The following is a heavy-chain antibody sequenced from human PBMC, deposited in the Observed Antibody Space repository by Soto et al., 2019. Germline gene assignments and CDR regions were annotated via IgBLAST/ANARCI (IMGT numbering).Heavy chain of an antibody. CDR3: ARDDPYTIFGVVSYYGMDV. Sequence: GGSLRLSCAASGFTFSSYSMNWVRQAPGKGLEWVSYISSSSSTIYYADSVKGRFTISRDNAKNSLYLQMNSLRDEDTAVYYCARDDPYTIFGVVSYYGMDVWGQGTTVTVSS. D-gene: IGHD3-3*01. J-gene: IGHJ6*02. CDR1: GFTFSSYS. CDR2: ISSSSSTI. V-gene: IGHV3-48*02.